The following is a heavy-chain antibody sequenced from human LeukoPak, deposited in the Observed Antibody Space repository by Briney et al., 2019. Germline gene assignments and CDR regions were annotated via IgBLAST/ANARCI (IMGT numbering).Heavy chain of an antibody. CDR1: GGSINGFF. V-gene: IGHV4-59*08. CDR2: IYYSGST. Sequence: SETLSLTCTVSGGSINGFFWSWIRQPPGKGLEWIGYIYYSGSTNYNPSLKSRVTISVDTSKNQFSLKLSSVTAADTAVYYCARHRYCSSTSCWDMDVWGQGTTVTVSS. CDR3: ARHRYCSSTSCWDMDV. D-gene: IGHD2-2*01. J-gene: IGHJ6*02.